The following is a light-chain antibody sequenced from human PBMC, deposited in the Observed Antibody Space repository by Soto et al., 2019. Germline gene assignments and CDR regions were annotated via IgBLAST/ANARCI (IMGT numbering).Light chain of an antibody. Sequence: QSVLTQPPSVSGAPGQRVTISCTGSTSNIGAGYDVHWYQQLPETAPKLLIYGNINRPSGVPDRFSGSRSGTSASLAITGLQAEDEADYYCQSYDSSLSVIFGGGTKVTGL. CDR2: GNI. V-gene: IGLV1-40*01. J-gene: IGLJ2*01. CDR3: QSYDSSLSVI. CDR1: TSNIGAGYD.